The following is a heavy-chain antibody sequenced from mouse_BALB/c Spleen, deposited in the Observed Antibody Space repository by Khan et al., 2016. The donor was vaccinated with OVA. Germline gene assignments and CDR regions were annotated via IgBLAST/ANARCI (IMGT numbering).Heavy chain of an antibody. CDR3: KRGGYGGFAY. CDR1: GYTFTSYQ. D-gene: IGHD3-1*01. CDR2: ITPSNGGT. Sequence: QVQLQQSGTELVKPGASVRLSCKASGYTFTSYQMYWVKQRPGQGLEWIGEITPSNGGTNFNEKFKSKATLTVDESSSTAFMQLSSLTSEDSAVYYCKRGGYGGFAYWGQGTLVTVSA. J-gene: IGHJ3*01. V-gene: IGHV1-53*01.